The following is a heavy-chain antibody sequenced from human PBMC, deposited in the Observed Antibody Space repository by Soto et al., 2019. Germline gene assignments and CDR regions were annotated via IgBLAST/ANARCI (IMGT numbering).Heavy chain of an antibody. J-gene: IGHJ4*02. D-gene: IGHD1-1*01. CDR1: GYTFSDHA. CDR2: MNPNSGDT. V-gene: IGHV1-8*01. Sequence: QVQLVQSGAEVKQPGASVKVSCKASGYTFSDHAINWVRQATGQGPEWLGWMNPNSGDTGYAQNFQGRVTMTRDNSIRTAYMELSSLRSEDTAVYYCARVGGNWNDDYFDYWGQGTLVTVSS. CDR3: ARVGGNWNDDYFDY.